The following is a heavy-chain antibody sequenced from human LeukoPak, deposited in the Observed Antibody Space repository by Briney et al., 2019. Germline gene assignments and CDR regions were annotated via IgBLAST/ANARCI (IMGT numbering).Heavy chain of an antibody. V-gene: IGHV1-8*01. D-gene: IGHD2-15*01. CDR2: MNPNSANT. J-gene: IGHJ3*02. Sequence: ASVKVSCKSSGYTFTSYDINWVRHASGQGFEWMGWMNPNSANTGYAQKFQGRVTITADKSTSTAYMELSSLRSEDTAVYYCARSRVGYCSGGSCYEANAFDIWGQGTMVTVSS. CDR3: ARSRVGYCSGGSCYEANAFDI. CDR1: GYTFTSYD.